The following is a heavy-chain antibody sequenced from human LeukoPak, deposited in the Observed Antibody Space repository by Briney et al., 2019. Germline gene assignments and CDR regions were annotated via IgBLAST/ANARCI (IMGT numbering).Heavy chain of an antibody. CDR3: ARVKGGDFWSGPKRNYYYGMDV. CDR2: INPSGGST. J-gene: IGHJ6*02. D-gene: IGHD3-3*01. CDR1: GYSFTSYY. Sequence: ASVKVSCKTSGYSFTSYYMHWVRQAPGQGLEWMGIINPSGGSTSYAQKFQGRVTMTRDTSTSTVYMELSSLRSEDTAVYYCARVKGGDFWSGPKRNYYYGMDVWGQGTTVTVSS. V-gene: IGHV1-46*01.